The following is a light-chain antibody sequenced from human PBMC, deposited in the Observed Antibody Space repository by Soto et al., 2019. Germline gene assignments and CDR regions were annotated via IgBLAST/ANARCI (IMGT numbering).Light chain of an antibody. CDR3: QQYNSIQDT. V-gene: IGKV1-5*03. CDR1: QSISSW. Sequence: DIQMTQSPSTLSASVGDRVTITCRASQSISSWLAWYQQKPGKAPKLLIYKASSLESGVPSRFSGSGSGTEFTLTISSLQPDDFATYYCQQYNSIQDTFGQGTKLEIK. J-gene: IGKJ2*01. CDR2: KAS.